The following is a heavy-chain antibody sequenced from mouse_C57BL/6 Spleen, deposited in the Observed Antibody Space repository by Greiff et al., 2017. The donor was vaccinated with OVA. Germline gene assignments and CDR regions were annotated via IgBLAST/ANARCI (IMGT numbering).Heavy chain of an antibody. Sequence: VKLQQPGAELVMPGASVKLSCKASGYTFTSYWMHWVKQRPGQGLEWIGEIDPSDSYTNYNQKFKGKSTLTVDKSSSTAYMQLSSLTSEDSAVYYCARGDAVAPYYAMDYWGQGTSVTVSS. V-gene: IGHV1-69*01. CDR3: ARGDAVAPYYAMDY. CDR2: IDPSDSYT. CDR1: GYTFTSYW. J-gene: IGHJ4*01. D-gene: IGHD1-1*01.